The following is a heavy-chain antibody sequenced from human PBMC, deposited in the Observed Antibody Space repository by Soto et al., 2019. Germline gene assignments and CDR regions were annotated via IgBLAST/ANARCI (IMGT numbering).Heavy chain of an antibody. D-gene: IGHD3-10*01. CDR2: IYYSGST. V-gene: IGHV4-39*01. Sequence: PSETLSLTCTVSGGSISSSSYYWGWIRQPPGKGLEWIGSIYYSGSTYYNPSLKSRVTISVDTPKNQFSLKLSSVTAADTAVYYCARISFGEFTYFVYWGQGTLVTVS. J-gene: IGHJ4*02. CDR1: GGSISSSSYY. CDR3: ARISFGEFTYFVY.